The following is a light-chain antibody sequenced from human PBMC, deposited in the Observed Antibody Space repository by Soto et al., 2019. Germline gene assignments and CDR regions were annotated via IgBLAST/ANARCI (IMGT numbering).Light chain of an antibody. CDR1: QSVSSY. CDR2: DAS. V-gene: IGKV3-11*01. CDR3: EQRSNWPPEGFT. Sequence: EMVLTQSPATLSLSPGARATLSCRVSQSVSSYLAWYQQKPGQAPMLLIYDASNRATGIPARFSGRGSGTDFTRTISGLVPEDFAAYYCEQRSNWPPEGFTFGPSTKVDIK. J-gene: IGKJ3*01.